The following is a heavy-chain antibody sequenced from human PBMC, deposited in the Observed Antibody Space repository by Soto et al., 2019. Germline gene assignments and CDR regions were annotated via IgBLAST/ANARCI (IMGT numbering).Heavy chain of an antibody. D-gene: IGHD5-18*01. CDR1: GYTFTSYG. J-gene: IGHJ6*03. CDR2: ISAYNGNT. CDR3: ARVEGYSYGYYYYYYMDV. Sequence: ASVKVSCKASGYTFTSYGISWVRQAPGQGLEWMGWISAYNGNTNYAQKLQGRVTMTTDTSTSTAYMELRSLRSDDTAVYYCARVEGYSYGYYYYYYMDVWGKGTTVTVSS. V-gene: IGHV1-18*01.